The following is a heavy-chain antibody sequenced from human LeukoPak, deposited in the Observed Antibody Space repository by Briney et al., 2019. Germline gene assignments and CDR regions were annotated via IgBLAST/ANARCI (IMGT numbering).Heavy chain of an antibody. CDR3: STGSGHAFDI. V-gene: IGHV3-74*01. CDR1: GFTFSSYW. CDR2: INSDGSST. Sequence: RAGGSLRLSCAASGFTFSSYWMHWVRQVPGKGLVWVSRINSDGSSTSYADPVKGRFTISRDNAKNTLYVQMNSLRAEDTAVYYCSTGSGHAFDIWGRGTMVTVSS. D-gene: IGHD3-10*01. J-gene: IGHJ3*02.